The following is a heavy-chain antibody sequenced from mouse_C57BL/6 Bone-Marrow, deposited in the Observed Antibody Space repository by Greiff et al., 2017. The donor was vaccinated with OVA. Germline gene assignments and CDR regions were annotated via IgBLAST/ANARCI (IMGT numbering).Heavy chain of an antibody. CDR1: GYTFTSYW. CDR3: TTPAYYYGSTPSHYYAIDY. V-gene: IGHV1-5*01. J-gene: IGHJ4*01. Sequence: VQLQQSGTVLARPGASVKMSCKTSGYTFTSYWMHWVKQRPGQGLEWIGAIYPGNSDTSYNQKFKGKAKLTAGTSASTAYMELSSLTNEDSAVYYCTTPAYYYGSTPSHYYAIDYWGQGTSVTVSS. D-gene: IGHD1-1*01. CDR2: IYPGNSDT.